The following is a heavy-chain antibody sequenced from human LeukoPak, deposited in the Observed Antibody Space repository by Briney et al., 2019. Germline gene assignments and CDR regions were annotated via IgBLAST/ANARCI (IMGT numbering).Heavy chain of an antibody. CDR2: FDPEDGET. J-gene: IGHJ4*02. Sequence: ASVKVSCKVSGYTLTELSMHWVRQAPGKGLEWMGGFDPEDGETIYAQKFQGRVTMTEDTSTDTAYMELSSLRSEDTAVYYCATAGQETYYDFWSGYNYWGLGTLVTVSS. V-gene: IGHV1-24*01. CDR3: ATAGQETYYDFWSGYNY. D-gene: IGHD3-3*01. CDR1: GYTLTELS.